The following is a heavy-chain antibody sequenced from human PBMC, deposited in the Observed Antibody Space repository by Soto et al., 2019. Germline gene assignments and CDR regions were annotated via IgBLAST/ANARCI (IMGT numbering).Heavy chain of an antibody. V-gene: IGHV3-21*01. CDR1: GFTCTRYS. J-gene: IGHJ4*02. Sequence: GGSLRLSCAASGFTCTRYSMNWVGQSPGKGLEWVSSISSTTNYIYYADSMKGRFTVSRDNAKNSVYLEMNSLSAEDTAVYYCARESEDLTSNFDYWGQGTLVTVSS. CDR2: ISSTTNYI. CDR3: ARESEDLTSNFDY.